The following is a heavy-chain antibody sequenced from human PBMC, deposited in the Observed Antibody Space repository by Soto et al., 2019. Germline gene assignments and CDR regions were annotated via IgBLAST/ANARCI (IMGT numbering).Heavy chain of an antibody. Sequence: PSETLSLTCTVSGGSVSSGSYYWSWNRQPPGKGLEWIGYIHHSGSTNYNPSLKSRVTILVDTSKNQFSLKVSSVTAADTAVYYCARATMGYDFWSNKYYFDYWGQGSLVT. CDR2: IHHSGST. CDR3: ARATMGYDFWSNKYYFDY. D-gene: IGHD3-3*01. CDR1: GGSVSSGSYY. V-gene: IGHV4-61*01. J-gene: IGHJ4*02.